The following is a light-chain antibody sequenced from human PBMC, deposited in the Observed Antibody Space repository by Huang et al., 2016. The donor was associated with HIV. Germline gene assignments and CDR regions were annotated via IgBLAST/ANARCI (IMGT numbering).Light chain of an antibody. V-gene: IGKV3-15*01. CDR3: QQYNNWPPWT. Sequence: ETVMTQSPAILSVSPGENATLSCRASQSVSTKLAWYQQTPGQAPRLLIFGASTRATGIPGRFRGSGSGTEFTLTISSPQSEDFATYYCQQYNNWPPWTFGQGTKVDMK. CDR2: GAS. J-gene: IGKJ1*01. CDR1: QSVSTK.